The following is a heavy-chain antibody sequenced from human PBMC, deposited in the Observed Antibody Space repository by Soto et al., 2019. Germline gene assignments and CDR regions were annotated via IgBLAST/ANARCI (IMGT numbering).Heavy chain of an antibody. CDR3: ARDRYGDYVFDS. J-gene: IGHJ4*02. Sequence: GGSLRLSCASSGFTFSSYTMNWVRQAPGKGLEWVSSIGSRSSYIYYADSVKGRFTISRDNAESSLYLQMNSLRDDDTALYYCARDRYGDYVFDSWGQGTLVTVS. CDR2: IGSRSSYI. CDR1: GFTFSSYT. V-gene: IGHV3-21*01. D-gene: IGHD5-12*01.